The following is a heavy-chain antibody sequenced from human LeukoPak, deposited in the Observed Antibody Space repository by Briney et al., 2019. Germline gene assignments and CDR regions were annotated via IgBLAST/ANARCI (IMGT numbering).Heavy chain of an antibody. D-gene: IGHD3-9*01. V-gene: IGHV4-59*08. J-gene: IGHJ4*02. CDR1: GGSINSYY. CDR3: ARHVGTDWIDY. Sequence: SETLSLTCTVSGGSINSYYWSWIRQSPERGLEWIGYIYHTGSTNYNPSFKSRVTISIDMSKTRLYLQLTSVTAADTAVYSCARHVGTDWIDYWGQGTLVTVSS. CDR2: IYHTGST.